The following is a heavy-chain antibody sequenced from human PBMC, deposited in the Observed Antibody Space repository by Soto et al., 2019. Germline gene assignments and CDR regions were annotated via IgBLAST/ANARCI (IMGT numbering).Heavy chain of an antibody. D-gene: IGHD3-16*01. J-gene: IGHJ5*01. Sequence: SETLSLTCTVSGGSISSGDYYWSWIRQPPGKGLEWIGYIYYSGSTYYNPSLKSRVTISVDTSKNQFSLKLSSVTAADTAVYYCAIERPDGARLDSSCKGTLVTVFS. CDR3: AIERPDGARLDS. V-gene: IGHV4-30-4*01. CDR2: IYYSGST. CDR1: GGSISSGDYY.